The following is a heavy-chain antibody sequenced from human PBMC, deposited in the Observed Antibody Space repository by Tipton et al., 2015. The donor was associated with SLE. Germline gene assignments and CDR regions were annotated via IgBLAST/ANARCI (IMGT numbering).Heavy chain of an antibody. D-gene: IGHD4-17*01. CDR2: IYYSGST. Sequence: TLSLTCTVSGGSISSHYWSWIRQPPGKGLEWIGYIYYSGSTNYDRSLKSRATISLDTSKNQFSLKLSSVTAADTAVYYCAREHDYGDFFDQWGQGTLVTVSS. CDR3: AREHDYGDFFDQ. V-gene: IGHV4-59*11. J-gene: IGHJ4*02. CDR1: GGSISSHY.